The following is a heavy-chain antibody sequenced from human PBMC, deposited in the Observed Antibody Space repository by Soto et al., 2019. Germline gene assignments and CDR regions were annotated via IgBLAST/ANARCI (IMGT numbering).Heavy chain of an antibody. CDR2: IGAAGDT. CDR3: AAGGVTSVAQFDY. Sequence: EVQLVESGGGLVQPGGSLRLSCAASGFTFSNYAMHWVRQPTGKGLEWVSGIGAAGDTYYPVSVKGRFTISRENAKNSLYLQMNSLRAGDTAVYYCAAGGVTSVAQFDYWGQGTLVTVSS. D-gene: IGHD3-16*01. J-gene: IGHJ4*02. V-gene: IGHV3-13*01. CDR1: GFTFSNYA.